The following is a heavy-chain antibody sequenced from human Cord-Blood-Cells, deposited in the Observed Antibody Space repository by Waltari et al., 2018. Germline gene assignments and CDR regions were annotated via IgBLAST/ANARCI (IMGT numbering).Heavy chain of an antibody. V-gene: IGHV4-39*01. Sequence: GSISSSSYYWGWIRQPPGKGLAWIGSIYYSGSTYYNPSLKSRVTISVDTSKNQFSLKLSSVTAADTAVYYCARYGSGSSYYYYYGMDVWGQGTTVTVSS. J-gene: IGHJ6*02. CDR2: IYYSGST. D-gene: IGHD3-10*01. CDR1: GSISSSSYY. CDR3: ARYGSGSSYYYYYGMDV.